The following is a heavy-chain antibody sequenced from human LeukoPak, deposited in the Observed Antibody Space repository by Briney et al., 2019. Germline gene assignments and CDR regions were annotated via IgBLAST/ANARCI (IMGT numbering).Heavy chain of an antibody. D-gene: IGHD1-26*01. CDR2: ISSSSSTI. CDR1: GFTFSSYS. CDR3: AVLNGRGQFDY. Sequence: GGSLRLSCAASGFTFSSYSMNWVRQAPGKGLEWVSYISSSSSTIYYADSVKGRFTISRDNAKNSLYLQMNSLRAEDTAVYYCAVLNGRGQFDYWGQGTLVTVSS. J-gene: IGHJ4*02. V-gene: IGHV3-48*04.